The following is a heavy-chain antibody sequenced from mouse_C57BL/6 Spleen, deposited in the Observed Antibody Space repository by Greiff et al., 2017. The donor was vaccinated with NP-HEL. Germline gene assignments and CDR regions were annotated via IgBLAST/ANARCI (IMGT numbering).Heavy chain of an antibody. D-gene: IGHD2-5*01. J-gene: IGHJ2*01. V-gene: IGHV1-80*01. Sequence: QVQLQQSGAELVKPGASVKISCKASGYAFSSYWMNWVKQRPGKGLEWIGQIYPGDGDTNYNGKFKGKATLTADKSSSTAYMQLSSLTSEDSAVYFCARMPYSNSFDYWGQGTTLTVSS. CDR1: GYAFSSYW. CDR3: ARMPYSNSFDY. CDR2: IYPGDGDT.